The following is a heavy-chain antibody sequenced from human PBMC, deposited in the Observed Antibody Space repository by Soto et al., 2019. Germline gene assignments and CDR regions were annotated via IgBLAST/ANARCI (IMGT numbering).Heavy chain of an antibody. CDR3: ARRGSGYYYFDY. V-gene: IGHV4-39*01. CDR1: GGSISSSSYY. J-gene: IGHJ4*02. Sequence: QLQLQESGPGLVKPSETLSLTCTVSGGSISSSSYYWDWIRQPPGKGLEWIGSIYYSGSTYYNPSLKSRVTISVDTSKNQFSLTLSSVTAADTAVYHCARRGSGYYYFDYWGQGTLVTVSS. CDR2: IYYSGST. D-gene: IGHD5-12*01.